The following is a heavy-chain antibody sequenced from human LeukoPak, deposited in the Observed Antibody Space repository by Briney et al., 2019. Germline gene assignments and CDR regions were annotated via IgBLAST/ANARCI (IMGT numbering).Heavy chain of an antibody. CDR1: GFTFSSYA. J-gene: IGHJ4*02. Sequence: GGSLRLSCAASGFTFSSYAMNWVRQAPGKGLEWVSAISGSGGRTHYADSVKGRFTISRDNAKDSLYLQMNSLRAEDTAVYYCARDPGSGYEEHFDYWGQGTLVTVSS. V-gene: IGHV3-23*01. D-gene: IGHD5-12*01. CDR3: ARDPGSGYEEHFDY. CDR2: ISGSGGRT.